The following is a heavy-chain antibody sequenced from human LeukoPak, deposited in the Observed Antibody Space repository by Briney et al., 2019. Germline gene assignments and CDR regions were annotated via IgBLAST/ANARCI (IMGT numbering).Heavy chain of an antibody. CDR3: AREGIVVVATAFDY. D-gene: IGHD2-15*01. Sequence: ASVKVSCKASGYTFTGYYMHWVRQAPGQGLEWMGWINPNSGGTNYAQKFQGRVTMTRDTSISTAYMELSRLRSDDTAVYYCAREGIVVVATAFDYWGQGTLVTVSS. J-gene: IGHJ4*02. CDR1: GYTFTGYY. CDR2: INPNSGGT. V-gene: IGHV1-2*02.